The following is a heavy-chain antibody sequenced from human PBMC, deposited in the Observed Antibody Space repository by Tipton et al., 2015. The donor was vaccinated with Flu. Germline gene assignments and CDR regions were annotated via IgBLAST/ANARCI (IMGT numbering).Heavy chain of an antibody. CDR2: IHYSGKT. CDR3: ARDRIVNGFWTGYERYGMDV. CDR1: GGSIRSASDY. Sequence: TLSLTCTVSGGSIRSASDYWGWVRQTPGKGLEWIGNIHYSGKTYYNMPLKSRVTISVDTSNNQFSLKLTSVTAADTGLYYCARDRIVNGFWTGYERYGMDVWGQGTTATVSS. D-gene: IGHD3/OR15-3a*01. V-gene: IGHV4-39*07. J-gene: IGHJ6*02.